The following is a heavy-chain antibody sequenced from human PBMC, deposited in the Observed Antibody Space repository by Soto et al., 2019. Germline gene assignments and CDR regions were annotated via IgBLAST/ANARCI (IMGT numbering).Heavy chain of an antibody. D-gene: IGHD2-2*02. J-gene: IGHJ2*01. CDR1: GFSVSRNP. Sequence: EVQLVESGGDLIQPGGSLRLSCVASGFSVSRNPMSWVRQAPGKGLERVSVIYSGGSTYYADSVKGRFTISRDNSKNTVYLQMNTLTAEDTAVYYCARYTHFDLWGRGTLVIVSS. CDR3: ARYTHFDL. CDR2: IYSGGST. V-gene: IGHV3-53*01.